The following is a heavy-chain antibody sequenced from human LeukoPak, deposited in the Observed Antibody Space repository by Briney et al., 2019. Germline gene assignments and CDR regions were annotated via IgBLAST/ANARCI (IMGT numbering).Heavy chain of an antibody. D-gene: IGHD2-8*02. CDR3: ARHNIDWCIDC. CDR1: VGSISSYY. J-gene: IGHJ4*02. CDR2: IYTNGNT. Sequence: PSETLPLTCTVSVGSISSYYWSWIRQPAGKGLEWIGRIYTNGNTNYNPSLKSRVTMSVDTSKNQFSLKLTSVTAADTAVYYCARHNIDWCIDCWGQGTLVTVSA. V-gene: IGHV4-4*07.